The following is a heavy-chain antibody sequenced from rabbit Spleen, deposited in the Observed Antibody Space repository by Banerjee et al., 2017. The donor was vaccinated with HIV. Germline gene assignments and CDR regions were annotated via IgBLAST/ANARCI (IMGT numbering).Heavy chain of an antibody. Sequence: QEQLVESGGGLVQPEGSLTLTCTASGFTLSSYWMCWVRQAPGKGLEWIACIYTGSSDNTYCAKWAKGRFTISKTSSTTVTMQRTSLAAADTATHFCARDLASVVGWNFSLWGPGTLVTVS. CDR3: ARDLASVVGWNFSL. CDR1: GFTLSSYW. CDR2: IYTGSSDNT. V-gene: IGHV1S45*01. J-gene: IGHJ4*01. D-gene: IGHD3-1*01.